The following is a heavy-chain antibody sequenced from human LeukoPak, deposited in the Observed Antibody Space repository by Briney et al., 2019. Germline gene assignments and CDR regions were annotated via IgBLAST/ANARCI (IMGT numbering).Heavy chain of an antibody. CDR2: IHNSGTT. J-gene: IGHJ4*02. V-gene: IGHV4-34*01. D-gene: IGHD3-10*01. CDR1: GGPFSSYF. CDR3: ARRYYYNLGSFPFDF. Sequence: PSETLSLTCAVSGGPFSSYFWSWIRQSSGKGLEWIGEIHNSGTTNYNPSLYSRVTISEDTSKNQFYLNLSSVTAADTAVYYCARRYYYNLGSFPFDFWGQGTLVTVSS.